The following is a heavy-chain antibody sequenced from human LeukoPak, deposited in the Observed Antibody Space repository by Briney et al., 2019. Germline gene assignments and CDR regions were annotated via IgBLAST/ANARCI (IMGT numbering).Heavy chain of an antibody. J-gene: IGHJ4*02. V-gene: IGHV3-30-3*01. D-gene: IGHD4-23*01. CDR3: VRDPTVVTPSHY. CDR1: GFTFSSYA. Sequence: GGSLRLPCAASGFTFSSYAIHWVRQAPVKGLEWVSVISYDGSKKYYADSVKGRFTISRDNSQKMLYLQLNSLRPEDTAVYYCVRDPTVVTPSHYWGQGTLVTVSS. CDR2: ISYDGSKK.